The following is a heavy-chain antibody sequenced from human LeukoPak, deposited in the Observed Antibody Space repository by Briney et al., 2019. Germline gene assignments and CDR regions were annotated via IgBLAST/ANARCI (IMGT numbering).Heavy chain of an antibody. J-gene: IGHJ6*03. CDR1: GGSISSYY. CDR3: ARTSAVLDYDFWSGYPHYYYYYMDV. CDR2: IYYSGSA. Sequence: NPSETLSLTCTVPGGSISSYYWSWIRQPPGKGLEWMGYIYYSGSANYNPPLKSRVTISVDTSKNQFSLKLSSVTAADTAVYYCARTSAVLDYDFWSGYPHYYYYYMDVWGKGTTVTVSS. V-gene: IGHV4-59*01. D-gene: IGHD3-3*01.